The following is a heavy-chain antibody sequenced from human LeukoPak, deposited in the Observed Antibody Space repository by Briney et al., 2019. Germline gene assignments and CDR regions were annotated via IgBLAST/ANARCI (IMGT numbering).Heavy chain of an antibody. CDR2: INSDGSTT. Sequence: GGSLRLSCAASGFTFSNYWMNWVRQAPGKGLVWVSRINSDGSTTTYADSVKGRFTISRDNAKNTLYLQMNSLRAEDTAVYYCTRELTTSPLFDYWGQGTLVTVSS. V-gene: IGHV3-74*01. CDR1: GFTFSNYW. J-gene: IGHJ4*02. CDR3: TRELTTSPLFDY. D-gene: IGHD1-14*01.